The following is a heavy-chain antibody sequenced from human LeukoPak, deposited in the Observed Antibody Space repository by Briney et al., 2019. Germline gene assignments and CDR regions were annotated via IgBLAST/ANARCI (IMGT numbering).Heavy chain of an antibody. V-gene: IGHV3-21*01. J-gene: IGHJ4*02. D-gene: IGHD5-18*01. CDR2: ISSGSSYI. CDR1: GFTFSSYS. Sequence: AGGSLRLSCAASGFTFSSYSMNWVRQAPGKGLEWVSSISSGSSYIYYADSVKGRFTISRDNAKNSLYLQMNSLRAEDMAVYYCARALGGYSSGNGLIDSWGQGTLVTVSS. CDR3: ARALGGYSSGNGLIDS.